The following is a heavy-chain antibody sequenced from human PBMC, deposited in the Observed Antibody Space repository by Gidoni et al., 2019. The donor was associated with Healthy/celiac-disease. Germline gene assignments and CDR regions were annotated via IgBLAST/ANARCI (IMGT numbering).Heavy chain of an antibody. V-gene: IGHV4-30-2*01. CDR3: ARVAAYAFEI. CDR2: IYHSGGT. CDR1: VGSISSGGYS. D-gene: IGHD2-15*01. Sequence: QLQLQESGSGRVKPSQTLSLTCAVSVGSISSGGYSWSWIRQPPGKGLEWIGYIYHSGGTYYDPSLKSRVTISADRSKNQFSLKLTSVTPADTAVYYCARVAAYAFEIWGQGTVVTVSS. J-gene: IGHJ3*02.